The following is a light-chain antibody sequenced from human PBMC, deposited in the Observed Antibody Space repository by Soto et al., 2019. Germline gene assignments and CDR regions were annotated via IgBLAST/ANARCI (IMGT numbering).Light chain of an antibody. J-gene: IGKJ1*01. V-gene: IGKV3-11*01. CDR1: QSVSSY. CDR2: DAS. CDR3: QQRSNWPPWT. Sequence: EIVLTQSPATLSLSPGERATLSCRASQSVSSYLAWYQQKPGQAPRLLIYDASNRATGIPARFSGSGSGTDVSLTISSLEPDDFAVYYCQQRSNWPPWTFGQGTKGEIK.